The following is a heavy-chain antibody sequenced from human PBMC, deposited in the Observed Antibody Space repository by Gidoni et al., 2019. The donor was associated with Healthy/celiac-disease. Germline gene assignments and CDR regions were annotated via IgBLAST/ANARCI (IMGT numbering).Heavy chain of an antibody. Sequence: QVQLVQSGAEVKKPGASVKVSCKASGYTFTSYGIRWVRQAPGQGLEWMGWISAYNGNTNYAQKLQGRVTMTTDTSTSTAYMELRSLRSDDTAVYYCARGPPMDCSGGSCYSVYYFDYWGQGTLVTVSS. CDR1: GYTFTSYG. CDR2: ISAYNGNT. J-gene: IGHJ4*02. CDR3: ARGPPMDCSGGSCYSVYYFDY. D-gene: IGHD2-15*01. V-gene: IGHV1-18*04.